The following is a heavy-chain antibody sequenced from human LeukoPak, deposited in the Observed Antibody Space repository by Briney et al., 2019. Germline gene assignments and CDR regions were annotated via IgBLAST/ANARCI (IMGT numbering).Heavy chain of an antibody. Sequence: SQTLSLTCTVSGDSINSASYHWPWIRQPAGKGLEWIGRVSTSGSTNYNPSLKSRVTISVDTPKNQFSLKLSSVTAADTAVYYCASEGKNGGYFDYWGQGTLVTVSS. J-gene: IGHJ4*02. CDR2: VSTSGST. V-gene: IGHV4-61*02. CDR1: GDSINSASYH. CDR3: ASEGKNGGYFDY. D-gene: IGHD3-10*01.